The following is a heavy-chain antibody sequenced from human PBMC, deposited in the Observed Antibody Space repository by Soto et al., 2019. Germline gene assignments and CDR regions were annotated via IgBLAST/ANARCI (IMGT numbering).Heavy chain of an antibody. CDR2: ISSSGSTI. D-gene: IGHD6-6*01. Sequence: GGSLRLSCAASGFTFSSYEMNWVRQAPGKGLEWVSYISSSGSTIYYADSVKGRFTISRDNAKNSLYLQMNSLRAEDTAVYYCARTYSSSSPFDYWGQGTLVTVSS. V-gene: IGHV3-48*03. J-gene: IGHJ4*02. CDR1: GFTFSSYE. CDR3: ARTYSSSSPFDY.